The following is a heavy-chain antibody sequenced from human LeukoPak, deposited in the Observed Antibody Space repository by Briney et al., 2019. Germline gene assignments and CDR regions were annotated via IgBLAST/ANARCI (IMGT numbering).Heavy chain of an antibody. Sequence: GGSLRLSCAASGFTFGTYSMNWVRQAPGKGLEWVSYISSSSSTIYYADSVKGRFTISRDNAKNSLYLQMNSLRDEDTAVYYCAGGRIAVADYWGQGTLVTVSS. CDR1: GFTFGTYS. D-gene: IGHD6-19*01. J-gene: IGHJ4*02. V-gene: IGHV3-48*02. CDR3: AGGRIAVADY. CDR2: ISSSSSTI.